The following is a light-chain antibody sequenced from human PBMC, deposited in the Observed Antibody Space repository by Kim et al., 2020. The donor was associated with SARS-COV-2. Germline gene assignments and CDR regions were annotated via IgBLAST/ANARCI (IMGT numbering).Light chain of an antibody. CDR1: RGTLARTY. CDR3: QSYDDTNAV. J-gene: IGLJ3*02. V-gene: IGLV6-57*03. Sequence: GKRVTTPRPRRRGTLARTYVQWYQQRPGRVPTTVIFEDYQRPSGVPDRFSGSVDSSSNSASLTISGLKTEDEADYYCQSYDDTNAVFGGGTQLTVL. CDR2: EDY.